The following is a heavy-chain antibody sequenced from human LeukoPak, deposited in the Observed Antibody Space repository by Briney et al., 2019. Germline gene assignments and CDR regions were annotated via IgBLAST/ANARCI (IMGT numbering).Heavy chain of an antibody. CDR3: VKGRIYGGNSEDPLDY. CDR2: ISWNSNTI. J-gene: IGHJ4*02. V-gene: IGHV3-9*01. D-gene: IGHD4-23*01. Sequence: GGSLRLSCAASGFTFDDYAMHWVRQAPGKGLEWVSGISWNSNTIGYEDSVKGRFTISRDNAKNSLYLQMHSLRPEDTALYFCVKGRIYGGNSEDPLDYWGQGTLVTVSS. CDR1: GFTFDDYA.